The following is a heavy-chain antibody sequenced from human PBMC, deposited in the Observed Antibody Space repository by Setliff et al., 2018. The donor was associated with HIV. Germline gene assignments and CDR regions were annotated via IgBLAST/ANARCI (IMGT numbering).Heavy chain of an antibody. CDR3: ARLPQDVRSWYYFNY. V-gene: IGHV3-7*01. CDR1: GLPFYNYW. J-gene: IGHJ4*02. D-gene: IGHD6-13*01. CDR2: IKQDGSDM. Sequence: GGSLRLSCVASGLPFYNYWMTWLRRAPGRGLEWVANIKQDGSDMHYIESVKGRFTIFRDNAKNSVFLQMNSLRAEDTAVYYCARLPQDVRSWYYFNYWGQGTLVTVS.